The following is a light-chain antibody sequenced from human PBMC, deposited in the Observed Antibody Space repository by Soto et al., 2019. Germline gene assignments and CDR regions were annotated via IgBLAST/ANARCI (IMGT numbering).Light chain of an antibody. CDR1: QSVISTH. Sequence: EIVLTQSPGTLSLSPGERATLSCRASQSVISTHLAWYQQKPGQAPRLLIYGASVRATGIPDRFSGSGSGTDFTLTISRLEPEDSAVYYCQQFGSSPWTFGQGTKLDIK. V-gene: IGKV3-20*01. J-gene: IGKJ1*01. CDR3: QQFGSSPWT. CDR2: GAS.